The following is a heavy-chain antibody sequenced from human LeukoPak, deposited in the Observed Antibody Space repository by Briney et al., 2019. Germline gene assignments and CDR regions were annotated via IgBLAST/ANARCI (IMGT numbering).Heavy chain of an antibody. CDR1: GYSISSGYY. CDR3: ACLTTAEAFDI. J-gene: IGHJ3*02. CDR2: IYYSGST. D-gene: IGHD3-22*01. Sequence: SETLSLTCTVSGYSISSGYYWGWIRQPPGKGLEWIGSIYYSGSTYYNPSLKSRVTISVDTSKNHFSLKLSSVTAADTAVYFCACLTTAEAFDIWGQGTMVTVSS. V-gene: IGHV4-38-2*02.